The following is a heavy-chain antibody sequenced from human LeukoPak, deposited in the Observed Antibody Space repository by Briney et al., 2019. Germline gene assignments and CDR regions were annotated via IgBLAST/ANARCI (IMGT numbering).Heavy chain of an antibody. D-gene: IGHD5-18*01. CDR2: IKQDGSEK. CDR3: SRGSGYTYSFTGRERTKSRLDY. V-gene: IGHV3-7*01. Sequence: GGSLRLSCAASGFTFSSYWMSWVRQAPGKGLEGVADIKQDGSEKYYVDSVKGRFTISRDNSKNTLYLQMNSLRAEDTALYYCSRGSGYTYSFTGRERTKSRLDYWGQGTLVTVSS. CDR1: GFTFSSYW. J-gene: IGHJ4*02.